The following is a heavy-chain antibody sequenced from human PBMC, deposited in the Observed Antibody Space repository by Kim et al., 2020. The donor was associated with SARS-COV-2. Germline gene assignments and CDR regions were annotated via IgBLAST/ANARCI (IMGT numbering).Heavy chain of an antibody. V-gene: IGHV3-23*01. CDR3: AKSLRGVVVAATHY. D-gene: IGHD2-15*01. CDR2: ISGSGGST. J-gene: IGHJ4*02. Sequence: GGSLRLSCAASGFTFSSYAMSWVRQAPGKGLEWVSAISGSGGSTYYADSVKGRFTISRDNSKNTLYLQMNSLRAEDTAVYYCAKSLRGVVVAATHYWGQGTLVTVSS. CDR1: GFTFSSYA.